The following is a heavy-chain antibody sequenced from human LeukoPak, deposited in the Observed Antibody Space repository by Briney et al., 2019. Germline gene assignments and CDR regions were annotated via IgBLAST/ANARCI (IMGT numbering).Heavy chain of an antibody. V-gene: IGHV1-18*01. CDR3: ARDGYSSGWYFNYYYYMDV. Sequence: ASVKVSCKASGYTFTSYGISWVRQAPGQGLEWMGWISAYNGNTNYAQKLQGRVTMTTDTSMSTAYMELRSLRSDDTAVYYCARDGYSSGWYFNYYYYMDVWGKGTTVTISS. CDR2: ISAYNGNT. J-gene: IGHJ6*03. CDR1: GYTFTSYG. D-gene: IGHD6-19*01.